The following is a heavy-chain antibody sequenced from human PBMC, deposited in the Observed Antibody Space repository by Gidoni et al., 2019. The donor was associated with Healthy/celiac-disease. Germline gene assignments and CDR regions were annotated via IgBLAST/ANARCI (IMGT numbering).Heavy chain of an antibody. CDR3: ARRGVRRDCSSTRCQTDNYYYGMDV. V-gene: IGHV5-51*01. Sequence: EVQLLPSGAEVKKPGESLTISCTGSGYSFTNYWIGWVRPMPGKGLEWMGITNPGDSETRYRQSFQGQVTISDEKDIRTAYRQWSSLKASEIAIYYCARRGVRRDCSSTRCQTDNYYYGMDVWGQGTTVNVSS. CDR2: TNPGDSET. CDR1: GYSFTNYW. J-gene: IGHJ6*01. D-gene: IGHD2-2*01.